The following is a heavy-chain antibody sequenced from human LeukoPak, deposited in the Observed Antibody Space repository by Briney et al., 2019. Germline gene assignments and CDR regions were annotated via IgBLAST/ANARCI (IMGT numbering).Heavy chain of an antibody. Sequence: GGSLRLSCAASGFTFNTYAMHWVRQAPGKGLEFDSSISSSGGNTYYANSVKGRFTISRDDSKNTLYLQMGSLRPEDMAVYYCARAPGRGLYYFDYWGQGTLVTVSS. V-gene: IGHV3-64*01. CDR2: ISSSGGNT. CDR3: ARAPGRGLYYFDY. CDR1: GFTFNTYA. J-gene: IGHJ4*02. D-gene: IGHD2-15*01.